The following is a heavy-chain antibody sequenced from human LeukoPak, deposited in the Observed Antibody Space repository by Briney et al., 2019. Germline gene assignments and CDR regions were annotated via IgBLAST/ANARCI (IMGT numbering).Heavy chain of an antibody. CDR2: IYTSGST. CDR3: ARGWVRSSGYYFNWFDP. V-gene: IGHV4-61*02. Sequence: NPSETLSLTCTVSGGSISSGSYYWSWIRQPAGKGLEWIGRIYTSGSTNYNPSLKSRVTISVDTSKNQFSLKLSSVTAADTAVYYCARGWVRSSGYYFNWFDPWGQGTLVTVSS. D-gene: IGHD3-22*01. CDR1: GGSISSGSYY. J-gene: IGHJ5*02.